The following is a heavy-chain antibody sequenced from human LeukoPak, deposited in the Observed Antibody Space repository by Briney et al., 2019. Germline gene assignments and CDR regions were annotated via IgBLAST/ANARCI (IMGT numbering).Heavy chain of an antibody. V-gene: IGHV4-34*01. CDR3: ARHRPLSWIQLYFDY. CDR1: GGSFSGYY. D-gene: IGHD5-18*01. J-gene: IGHJ4*02. Sequence: PSETLSLTCAVYGGSFSGYYWSWIRQPPGKGLEWIGEINHSGSTNYNPSLKSRVTISVDTSKNQFSLKLSSVTAADTAVYYCARHRPLSWIQLYFDYWGQGTLVTVSS. CDR2: INHSGST.